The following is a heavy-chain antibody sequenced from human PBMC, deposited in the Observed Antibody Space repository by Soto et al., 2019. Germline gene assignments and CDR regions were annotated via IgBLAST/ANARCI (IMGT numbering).Heavy chain of an antibody. J-gene: IGHJ4*02. CDR2: IYYSGST. CDR3: ARESDYYDSSGYYYFDY. V-gene: IGHV4-59*01. Sequence: SSETLSLTCPVSGCSISSYYWSWIRQPPGKGLEWIGYIYYSGSTNYNPSLKSRVTISVDTSKNQFSLKLSSVTAADTAVYYCARESDYYDSSGYYYFDYWGQGTLVTVSS. CDR1: GCSISSYY. D-gene: IGHD3-22*01.